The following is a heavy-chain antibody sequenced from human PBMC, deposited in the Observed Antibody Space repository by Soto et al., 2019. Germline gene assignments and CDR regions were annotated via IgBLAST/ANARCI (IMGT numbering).Heavy chain of an antibody. Sequence: QLHLVQSGAVVKKPGASVTVSCSASGYPVTAYYMHWVRQAPGRGLEWMGGINPATGAAKYTQTFLGRGTMARGPFKSTVFLGLGGLASEDTAVFYCARGGGVGVAGSAAFDMWGQGTLVTVSS. D-gene: IGHD3-3*01. CDR1: GYPVTAYY. CDR2: INPATGAA. CDR3: ARGGGVGVAGSAAFDM. V-gene: IGHV1-2*02. J-gene: IGHJ3*02.